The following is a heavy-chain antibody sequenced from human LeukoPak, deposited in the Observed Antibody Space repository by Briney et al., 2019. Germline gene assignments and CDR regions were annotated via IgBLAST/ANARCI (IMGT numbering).Heavy chain of an antibody. V-gene: IGHV1-2*02. CDR1: GYTFTGYY. CDR3: ARPVRPGAFDI. Sequence: ASVKVSCKASGYTFTGYYMHWVRQAPGQGLERMGWSNPNSGGTNYAQKFQGRVTMTRDTSITTAYMELSTLRSDDSAVYYCARPVRPGAFDIWGQGTMVTVSS. J-gene: IGHJ3*02. CDR2: SNPNSGGT. D-gene: IGHD3-10*01.